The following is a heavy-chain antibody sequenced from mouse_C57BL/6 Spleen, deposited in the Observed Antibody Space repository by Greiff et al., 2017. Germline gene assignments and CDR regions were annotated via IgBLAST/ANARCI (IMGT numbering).Heavy chain of an antibody. J-gene: IGHJ3*01. CDR2: IDPSDSYT. CDR1: GYTFTSYW. CDR3: ARGANYGNFAY. D-gene: IGHD2-1*01. V-gene: IGHV1-69*01. Sequence: QVQLQQPGAELVMPGASVKLSCKASGYTFTSYWMHWVKQRPGQGLEWIGEIDPSDSYTNYNQKFKGKATLTVDKSSSTAYMQLSSLTSEDSAVYYCARGANYGNFAYWGQGTLVTVSA.